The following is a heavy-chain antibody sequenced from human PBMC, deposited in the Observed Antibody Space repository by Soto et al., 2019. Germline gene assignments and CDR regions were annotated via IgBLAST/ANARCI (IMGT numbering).Heavy chain of an antibody. D-gene: IGHD3-10*01. CDR1: GFTFSDHY. CDR3: ARDILFGH. J-gene: IGHJ4*02. Sequence: GGSLRLSCAASGFTFSDHYMTWIRQAPGKGLEWVSDISSSGSNTDYTDSVKGRFTISRDNAKNSLYLQMNSLRAEDTALYYCARDILFGHWGQRTLVTVSS. CDR2: ISSSGSNT. V-gene: IGHV3-11*01.